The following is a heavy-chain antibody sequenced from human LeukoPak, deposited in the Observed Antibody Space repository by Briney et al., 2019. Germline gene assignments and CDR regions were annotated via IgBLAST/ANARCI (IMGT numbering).Heavy chain of an antibody. CDR2: IYYSGST. V-gene: IGHV4-59*12. CDR3: ARGRYSSGWYDY. J-gene: IGHJ4*02. D-gene: IGHD6-19*01. Sequence: PSETLSLTCTVSGGSISIYYWSWIRQPPGKGLEWIGYIYYSGSTNYNPSLKSRVTISVDTSKNQFSLKLSSVTAADTAVYYCARGRYSSGWYDYWGQGTLVTVSS. CDR1: GGSISIYY.